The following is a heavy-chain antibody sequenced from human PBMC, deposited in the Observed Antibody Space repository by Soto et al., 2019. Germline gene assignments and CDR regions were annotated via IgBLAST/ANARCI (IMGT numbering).Heavy chain of an antibody. J-gene: IGHJ4*02. CDR3: ARALGYTYGHLPIDY. D-gene: IGHD5-18*01. CDR1: GGSFRGYY. CDR2: INHSGST. V-gene: IGHV4-34*01. Sequence: QVQLQQWGAGLLKPSETLSLTCAVYGGSFRGYYWSWIRQPPGKGLEWIGEINHSGSTNYNPSLKSRDTISVDTSKNQFSLKLNSVTAADTAVYYCARALGYTYGHLPIDYWGQGTLVTVSS.